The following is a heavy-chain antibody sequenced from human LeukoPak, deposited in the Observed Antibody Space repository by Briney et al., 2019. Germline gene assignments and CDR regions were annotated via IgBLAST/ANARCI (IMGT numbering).Heavy chain of an antibody. CDR3: ARHWPSAGGHQYSMDV. D-gene: IGHD3-16*01. CDR1: GYSFTSHW. Sequence: PGDSLKIFCKVSGYSFTSHWIAWVRQTPGKGLELMGIIYPGDSDTRYSPSFQGQVTISADRSISTAYLQWSSLNGSDTAMYYCARHWPSAGGHQYSMDVWGKGTTVTVSS. V-gene: IGHV5-51*01. J-gene: IGHJ6*03. CDR2: IYPGDSDT.